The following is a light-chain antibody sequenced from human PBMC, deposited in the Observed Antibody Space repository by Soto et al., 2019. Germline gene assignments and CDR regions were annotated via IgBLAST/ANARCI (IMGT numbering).Light chain of an antibody. Sequence: EIVLTQSPGTLSLSPGERATLSCRASQTISSSYFAWYQQKPGQAPRLLIYGASGRATGIPDRFSGSGSGTDFTLTISRLEPEDFAVYYCRQYGSSLWTFCQGTKVAIK. CDR1: QTISSSY. CDR3: RQYGSSLWT. V-gene: IGKV3-20*01. CDR2: GAS. J-gene: IGKJ1*01.